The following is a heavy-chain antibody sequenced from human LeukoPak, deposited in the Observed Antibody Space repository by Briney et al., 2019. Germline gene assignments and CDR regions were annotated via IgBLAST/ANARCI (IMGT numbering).Heavy chain of an antibody. CDR2: INPNSGGT. D-gene: IGHD3-10*01. CDR1: GYTFTGYY. V-gene: IGHV1-2*02. CDR3: ARGGSGSYFSWLDP. J-gene: IGHJ5*02. Sequence: GASVKVSCKASGYTFTGYYIHWVRQAPGQGLECVGWINPNSGGTNYAQKFQGRVTMTRDTSISTAYMELSRLRSDDPAVYYCARGGSGSYFSWLDPWGQGTLVTVSS.